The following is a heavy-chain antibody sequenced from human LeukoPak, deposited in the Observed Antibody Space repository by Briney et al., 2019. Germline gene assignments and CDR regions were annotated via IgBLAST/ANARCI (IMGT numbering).Heavy chain of an antibody. V-gene: IGHV3-30-3*01. CDR2: ISYDGSNK. J-gene: IGHJ4*02. CDR3: ASYVVVTAIYDY. D-gene: IGHD2-21*02. CDR1: GFTFSNYV. Sequence: GGSLRLSCAASGFTFSNYVMGWVRQAPGKGLEWVAVISYDGSNKYYADSVKGRFTISRDNSKNTLYLQMNSLRAEDTAVYYCASYVVVTAIYDYWGQGTLVTVSS.